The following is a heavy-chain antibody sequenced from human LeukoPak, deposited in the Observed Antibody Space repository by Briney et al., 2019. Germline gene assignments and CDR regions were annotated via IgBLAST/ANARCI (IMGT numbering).Heavy chain of an antibody. CDR2: INAGNGNT. CDR1: GYTFTSYA. V-gene: IGHV1-3*01. D-gene: IGHD2-21*02. Sequence: ASVKVSCKASGYTFTSYAMHWVRQAPGQRLEWMGWINAGNGNTKYSQKFQGRVTMTRDTSTSTVYMELSSLRSEDTAVYYCARDPGGDGDYWGQGTLVTVSS. CDR3: ARDPGGDGDY. J-gene: IGHJ4*02.